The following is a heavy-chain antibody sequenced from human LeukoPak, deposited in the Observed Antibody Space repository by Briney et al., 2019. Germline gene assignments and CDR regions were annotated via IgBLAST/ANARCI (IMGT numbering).Heavy chain of an antibody. V-gene: IGHV3-9*01. CDR2: ISWNSGSI. J-gene: IGHJ4*02. D-gene: IGHD2-2*01. Sequence: PGRSLRLSCAASGFTFDDYAMHWVRQAPGKGLEWVSGISWNSGSIGYADSVKGRFTISRDNAKNSLYLQMNSLRAEDTASYYCAKDLYRVPAAMSYWGQGTLVTVSS. CDR1: GFTFDDYA. CDR3: AKDLYRVPAAMSY.